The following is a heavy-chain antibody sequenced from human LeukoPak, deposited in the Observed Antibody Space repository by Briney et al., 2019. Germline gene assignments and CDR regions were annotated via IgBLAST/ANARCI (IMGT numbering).Heavy chain of an antibody. CDR2: MYNSGST. Sequence: SETVSLTCTVSSGSISGSYCSWIRQPPGKGLEWMAYMYNSGSTNYNPSLKRRVTISIDTSKNQFSLKLSSVTAADTAVYYWARDHWVVAGRNGGYYYDYYMEVWGKGTTVTVSS. CDR3: ARDHWVVAGRNGGYYYDYYMEV. CDR1: SGSISGSY. V-gene: IGHV4-59*12. J-gene: IGHJ6*03. D-gene: IGHD2-15*01.